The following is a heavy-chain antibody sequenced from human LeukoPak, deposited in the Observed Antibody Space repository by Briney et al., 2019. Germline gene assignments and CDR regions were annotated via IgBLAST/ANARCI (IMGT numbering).Heavy chain of an antibody. J-gene: IGHJ4*02. CDR1: GFTFSSYS. CDR3: ARWDRSGYYYNDPLYFDY. CDR2: ISSSSSYI. V-gene: IGHV3-21*01. D-gene: IGHD3-22*01. Sequence: PGGSLRLSCAASGFTFSSYSMNWVRQAPGKGLEWVSSISSSSSYIYYADSVKGRFTISRDNAKNSLYLQMNSLRAEDTAVYYCARWDRSGYYYNDPLYFDYWGQGTLVTVSS.